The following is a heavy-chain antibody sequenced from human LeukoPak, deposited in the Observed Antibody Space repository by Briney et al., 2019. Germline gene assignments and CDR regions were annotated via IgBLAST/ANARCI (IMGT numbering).Heavy chain of an antibody. J-gene: IGHJ4*02. D-gene: IGHD6-13*01. Sequence: GESLKISCKGSGYSFTSYWIGWGRQMPGKGLGWMGIIYPGDSDTRYSPSFQGHVTISADKSISTAYLQWSSLKASDTAMYYCARRYSSSWYAPFDYWGQGTLVTVSS. CDR2: IYPGDSDT. V-gene: IGHV5-51*01. CDR1: GYSFTSYW. CDR3: ARRYSSSWYAPFDY.